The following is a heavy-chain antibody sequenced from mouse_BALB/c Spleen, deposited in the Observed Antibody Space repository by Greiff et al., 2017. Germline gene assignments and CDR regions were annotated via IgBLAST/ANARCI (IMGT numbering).Heavy chain of an antibody. Sequence: EVQLQESGPGLVKPSQSLSLTCTVTGYSITSDYAWNWIRQFPGNKLEWMGYISYSGSTSYNPSLKSRISITRDTSKNQFFLQLNSVTTEDTATYYCARREDGYYFDYGGQGTTLTVSS. J-gene: IGHJ2*01. CDR1: GYSITSDYA. CDR2: ISYSGST. V-gene: IGHV3-2*02. D-gene: IGHD2-3*01. CDR3: ARREDGYYFDY.